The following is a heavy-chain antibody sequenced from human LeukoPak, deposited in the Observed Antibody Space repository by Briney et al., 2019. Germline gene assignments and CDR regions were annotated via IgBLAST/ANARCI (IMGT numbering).Heavy chain of an antibody. CDR2: ISGSGGST. CDR1: GFTFSSYA. D-gene: IGHD1-26*01. V-gene: IGHV3-23*01. Sequence: PGGSLRLSCAASGFTFSSYAMSWVRQAPGKGLEWVSAISGSGGSTYYADSVKGRFTISRDNSKNTLYLQMNSLRAEDTAVYYCAKAAYSGSYYVGGTFDYWGQGTLVTVSS. CDR3: AKAAYSGSYYVGGTFDY. J-gene: IGHJ4*02.